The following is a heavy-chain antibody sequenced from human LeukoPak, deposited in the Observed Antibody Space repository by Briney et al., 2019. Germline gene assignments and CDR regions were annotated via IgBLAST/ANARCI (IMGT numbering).Heavy chain of an antibody. Sequence: SETLSLTCTVSGGSISSSTYYWGWIRQPPGKGLEWLGNIYYSGRTYYNPSLKNRLTISVDTSRNQFSLNLRSVTAADTAVYYCARLKSSNGDYYFDYWGQGTLVTVSS. V-gene: IGHV4-39*01. CDR2: IYYSGRT. J-gene: IGHJ4*02. CDR3: ARLKSSNGDYYFDY. D-gene: IGHD4-17*01. CDR1: GGSISSSTYY.